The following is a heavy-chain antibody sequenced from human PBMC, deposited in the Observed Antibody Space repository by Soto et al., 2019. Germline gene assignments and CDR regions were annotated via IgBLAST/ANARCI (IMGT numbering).Heavy chain of an antibody. CDR2: MIPIFGTA. Sequence: QVQLVQSGAEVKKPGYSVKVSCKASGGTFSSYAISWVRQAPGQGLEWMGGMIPIFGTANYAQKFQGRVTITADESTSTAYMELSSLRSQDAAVYYCARTPYSITMIVVVFTGWFDPWGQGTLVTVSS. CDR1: GGTFSSYA. J-gene: IGHJ5*02. V-gene: IGHV1-69*01. D-gene: IGHD3-22*01. CDR3: ARTPYSITMIVVVFTGWFDP.